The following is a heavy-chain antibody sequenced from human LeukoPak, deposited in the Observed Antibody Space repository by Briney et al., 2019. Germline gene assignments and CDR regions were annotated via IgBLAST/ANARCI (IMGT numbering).Heavy chain of an antibody. CDR1: GFTLSDYW. CDR3: VRGGHKLDIQTTRYYYGVDV. Sequence: GGSLRLACAASGFTLSDYWMHWVRQGPGKGLVHVSRIEADGSRTVYGDSVKGRFTISRDDAQNTMYLQMNSLRAEDTAVYYCVRGGHKLDIQTTRYYYGVDVWGQGTTVTVSS. J-gene: IGHJ6*02. D-gene: IGHD2-2*03. V-gene: IGHV3-74*03. CDR2: IEADGSRT.